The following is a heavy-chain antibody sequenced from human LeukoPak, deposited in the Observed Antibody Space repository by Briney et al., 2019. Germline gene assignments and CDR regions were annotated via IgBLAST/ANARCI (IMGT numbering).Heavy chain of an antibody. CDR3: ARVWRDGYNSVDY. J-gene: IGHJ4*02. CDR2: IIPIFGTA. Sequence: VASVKVSCKASGGTFSNYAISWVRQAPGQGLEWMGGIIPIFGTANYAQKFQGRVTITADKSTSTAYMELSSLRSEDTAVYYCARVWRDGYNSVDYWGQGTLVTVSS. CDR1: GGTFSNYA. V-gene: IGHV1-69*06. D-gene: IGHD5-24*01.